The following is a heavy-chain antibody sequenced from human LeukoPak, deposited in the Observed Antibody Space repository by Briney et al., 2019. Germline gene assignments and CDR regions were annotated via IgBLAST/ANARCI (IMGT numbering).Heavy chain of an antibody. CDR3: ARVMNREGTNY. Sequence: ASVKVSCKASGYTFTGYYMHWVRQAPGQGLEWMGWINPNSGGTNYAQKFQGRVTMTRDTSISTAYMELNRLRSDGTAVYYCARVMNREGTNYWGQGTLVTVSS. V-gene: IGHV1-2*02. CDR2: INPNSGGT. D-gene: IGHD1/OR15-1a*01. J-gene: IGHJ4*02. CDR1: GYTFTGYY.